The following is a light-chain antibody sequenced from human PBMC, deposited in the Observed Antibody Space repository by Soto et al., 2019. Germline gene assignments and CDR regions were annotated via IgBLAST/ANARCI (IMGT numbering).Light chain of an antibody. CDR1: NSDIGPNA. J-gene: IGLJ1*01. CDR2: SDN. Sequence: QSALAQPPSVSGTPGQRVTISCSGGNSDIGPNAVNWYQQLPGTAPKLLLHSDNQRPSGVPDRFSGSKSGTYASLAVSGLQSDDEAEYFCAAWDDSLRSYVLATGTKATVL. V-gene: IGLV1-44*01. CDR3: AAWDDSLRSYV.